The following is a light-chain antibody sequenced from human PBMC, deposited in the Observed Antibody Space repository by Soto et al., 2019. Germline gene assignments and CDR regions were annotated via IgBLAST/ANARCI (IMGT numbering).Light chain of an antibody. CDR1: QSVSRH. J-gene: IGKJ5*01. V-gene: IGKV3-20*01. CDR2: DAS. Sequence: EIVLTQSPATLSLSPGEGATLSCRASQSVSRHLAWYQQKPGQAPRLLIYDASNRATGIPARFSGSGSGTQFTLTISRLEPEDFAVYYCQQYGSSPITFGQGTRLEIK. CDR3: QQYGSSPIT.